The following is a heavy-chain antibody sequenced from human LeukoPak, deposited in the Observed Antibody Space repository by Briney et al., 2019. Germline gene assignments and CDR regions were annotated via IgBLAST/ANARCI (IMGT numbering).Heavy chain of an antibody. D-gene: IGHD3-9*01. V-gene: IGHV3-33*01. CDR3: ARDRGTYYDILTGIFDY. CDR2: ICYDGSNK. J-gene: IGHJ4*02. Sequence: GGSLRLSCAASGFTFSSYGMHWVRQAPGKGLEWVAVICYDGSNKYYADSMKGRFTISRDNSKNTLYLQMNSLRAEDTAVYYCARDRGTYYDILTGIFDYWGQGTLVTVSS. CDR1: GFTFSSYG.